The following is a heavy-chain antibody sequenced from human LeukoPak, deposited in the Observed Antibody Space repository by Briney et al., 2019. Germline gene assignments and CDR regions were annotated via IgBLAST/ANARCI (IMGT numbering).Heavy chain of an antibody. D-gene: IGHD1-26*01. J-gene: IGHJ5*02. V-gene: IGHV4-39*01. CDR2: IYYSGST. CDR1: GGSISSSSYY. CDR3: ARREGQFDP. Sequence: KPSETLSLTCTVSGGSISSSSYYWGWIRQPPGKGLEWIGSIYYSGSTYYNPSLKSRVTISVDTSKNQFSLKLSSVTAADTAVYYCARREGQFDPWGQGALVTVSS.